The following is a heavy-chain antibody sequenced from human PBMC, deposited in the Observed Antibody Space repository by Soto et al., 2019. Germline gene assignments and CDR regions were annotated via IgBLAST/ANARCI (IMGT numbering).Heavy chain of an antibody. Sequence: PGGSLRLSCAASGFTFSSYWMSWVRQAPGKGLEWVANIKQDGSEKCYVDSVKGRFTISRDNAKNSLYLQMNSLRAEDTAVYYCAREGGSTIFRVVITANWFDPWGQGTRVTV. J-gene: IGHJ5*02. CDR1: GFTFSSYW. D-gene: IGHD3-3*01. CDR3: AREGGSTIFRVVITANWFDP. CDR2: IKQDGSEK. V-gene: IGHV3-7*01.